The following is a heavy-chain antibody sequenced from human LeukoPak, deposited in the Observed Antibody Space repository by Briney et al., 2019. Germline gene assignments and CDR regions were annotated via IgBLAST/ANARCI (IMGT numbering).Heavy chain of an antibody. V-gene: IGHV3-48*01. CDR1: GFTFSTYS. Sequence: GGSLRLSCAASGFTFSTYSINWVRQAPGKGLEWVSYISSDSSTIYYADSLKGRFTISRDNAKNSLSLLMNSLRAEDTAVYYCARDLSSRGYTYGTPAFTFDIWGQGTMVTVSS. CDR2: ISSDSSTI. D-gene: IGHD5-18*01. J-gene: IGHJ3*02. CDR3: ARDLSSRGYTYGTPAFTFDI.